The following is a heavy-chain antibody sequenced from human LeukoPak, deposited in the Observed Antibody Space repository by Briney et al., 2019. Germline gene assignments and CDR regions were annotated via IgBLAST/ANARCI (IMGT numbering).Heavy chain of an antibody. Sequence: ASVKVSCKASGYTFTSSVISWVRQAPGQGLEWMGWISAYNGNTNYAQKLQGRVTMTTDTSTSTAYMELRSLRSDDTAVYYCARDPEYSSSWYVRWYFQHWGQGTLVTVSS. V-gene: IGHV1-18*01. CDR3: ARDPEYSSSWYVRWYFQH. CDR1: GYTFTSSV. CDR2: ISAYNGNT. J-gene: IGHJ1*01. D-gene: IGHD6-13*01.